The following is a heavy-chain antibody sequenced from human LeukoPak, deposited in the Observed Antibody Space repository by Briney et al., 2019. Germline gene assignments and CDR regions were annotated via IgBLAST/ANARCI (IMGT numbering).Heavy chain of an antibody. D-gene: IGHD1/OR15-1a*01. CDR1: GGSISSYY. CDR3: ARESNIHYYFDY. CDR2: IYYSGST. Sequence: SETLSLTCTVSGGSISSYYWSWIRQPPGKGLEWIGYIYYSGSTNYNPSLKSRVTISVDTSNNQFFLKLSSVTAADTAVYYCARESNIHYYFDYWGQGTLVTVSS. V-gene: IGHV4-59*01. J-gene: IGHJ4*02.